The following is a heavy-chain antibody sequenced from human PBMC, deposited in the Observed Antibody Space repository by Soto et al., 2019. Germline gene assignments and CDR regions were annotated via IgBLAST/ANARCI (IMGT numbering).Heavy chain of an antibody. Sequence: ASVKVSCTASVDTFTSYGISWVRQAPGQGLEWMGWISAYNGNTNYAQKLQGRVTMTTDTSTSTAYMELRSLRSDDTAVYYCARVPVVVPAAIDYWGQGTLVTVSS. CDR2: ISAYNGNT. CDR1: VDTFTSYG. CDR3: ARVPVVVPAAIDY. J-gene: IGHJ4*02. V-gene: IGHV1-18*01. D-gene: IGHD2-2*01.